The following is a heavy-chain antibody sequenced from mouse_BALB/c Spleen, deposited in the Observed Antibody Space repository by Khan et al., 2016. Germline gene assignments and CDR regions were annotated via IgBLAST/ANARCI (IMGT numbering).Heavy chain of an antibody. V-gene: IGHV7-3*02. Sequence: EVELVESGGGLVQPGGSLRLSCATSGFTFTDYYMSWVRQPPGKALEWLGFIRNKANGYTTEYSASVKGRFTISRDNSQSILYLQMNTLRAEDSATYYCARDGGIYYRVEFAYWGQGTLVTVSA. CDR3: ARDGGIYYRVEFAY. J-gene: IGHJ3*01. CDR1: GFTFTDYY. D-gene: IGHD2-14*01. CDR2: IRNKANGYTT.